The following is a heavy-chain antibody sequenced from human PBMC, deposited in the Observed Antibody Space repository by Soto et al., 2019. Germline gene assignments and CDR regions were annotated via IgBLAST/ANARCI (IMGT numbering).Heavy chain of an antibody. CDR2: IYYSGST. CDR1: GGSISSGGYY. D-gene: IGHD3-22*01. J-gene: IGHJ4*02. V-gene: IGHV4-31*03. CDR3: ARDYYDSSGYYYYFDY. Sequence: QVQLQESGPGLVKPSQTLSLTCTVSGGSISSGGYYWSWIRQHPGKGLEWIGYIYYSGSTYYNPSLKSRVTISVDTSKNQFSLKLSSVTAADTAVYYCARDYYDSSGYYYYFDYWGQGTLVTVSS.